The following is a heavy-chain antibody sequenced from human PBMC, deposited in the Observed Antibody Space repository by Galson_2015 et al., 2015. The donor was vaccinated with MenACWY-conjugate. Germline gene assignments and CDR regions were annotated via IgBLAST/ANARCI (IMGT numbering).Heavy chain of an antibody. J-gene: IGHJ3*02. V-gene: IGHV3-21*01. CDR3: ARAIAVADTDAFDI. CDR1: GLTFSSYS. Sequence: SMRLSCAASGLTFSSYSMNWVRQAPGKGLEWVSSISSSSSYIYYADSVKGRFTISRDNAKNSLYLQMNSLRAEDTAVYYCARAIAVADTDAFDIWGQGTMVTVSS. D-gene: IGHD6-19*01. CDR2: ISSSSSYI.